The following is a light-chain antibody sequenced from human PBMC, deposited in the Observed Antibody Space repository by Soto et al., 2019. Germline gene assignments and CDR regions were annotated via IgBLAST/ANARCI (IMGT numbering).Light chain of an antibody. V-gene: IGKV1-39*01. CDR3: HHTYTTPST. CDR1: QSISSY. CDR2: AAS. Sequence: DIQMTQSPSSLSASVGDRVSITCRASQSISSYLNWYQQRPGKAPKLLIYAASSLQTGVPSRFSGSGSGTDFTLSISSLQPEDFATYQCHHTYTTPSTFGQGTEVDI. J-gene: IGKJ1*01.